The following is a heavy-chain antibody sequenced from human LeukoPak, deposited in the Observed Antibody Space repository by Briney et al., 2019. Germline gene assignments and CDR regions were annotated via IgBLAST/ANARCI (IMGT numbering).Heavy chain of an antibody. Sequence: APVKVSCKASGYTSTSYGISWVRQAPGQGLEWMGRIIPILGIANYAQKFQGRVTITADKSTSTAYMELSSLRSEDTAVYYCASLGFGELLLTDYWGQGTLVTVSS. V-gene: IGHV1-69*04. D-gene: IGHD3-10*01. J-gene: IGHJ4*02. CDR3: ASLGFGELLLTDY. CDR1: GYTSTSYG. CDR2: IIPILGIA.